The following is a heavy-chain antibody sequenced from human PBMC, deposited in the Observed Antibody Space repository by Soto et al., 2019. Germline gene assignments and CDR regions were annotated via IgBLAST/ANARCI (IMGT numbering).Heavy chain of an antibody. D-gene: IGHD5-12*01. CDR2: IWYDGSNK. CDR1: GFTFSSYG. J-gene: IGHJ4*02. V-gene: IGHV3-33*01. Sequence: GGSLRLSCAASGFTFSSYGMHWVRQAPGKGLEWVAVIWYDGSNKYYADSVKGRFTISRDNSKNTLYLQMNSLRAEDTAVYYCARGSVEMATTIDYWGQGTLVTVSS. CDR3: ARGSVEMATTIDY.